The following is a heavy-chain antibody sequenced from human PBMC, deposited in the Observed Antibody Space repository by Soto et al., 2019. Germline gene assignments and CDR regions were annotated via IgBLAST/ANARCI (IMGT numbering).Heavy chain of an antibody. CDR2: IILIFETT. J-gene: IGHJ4*02. D-gene: IGHD3-10*01. CDR1: GGTFTSFP. CDR3: ARESSDYGRRYFDY. V-gene: IGHV1-69*01. Sequence: VQLVQSGAEVQKPVSSVKVSCKASGGTFTSFPFSWVRQAPGQGLEWMGGIILIFETTNYAQKFRGRLTITADESKTTAYKQLTSLTSEDTSVNFLARESSDYGRRYFDYGTQGTLVTASS.